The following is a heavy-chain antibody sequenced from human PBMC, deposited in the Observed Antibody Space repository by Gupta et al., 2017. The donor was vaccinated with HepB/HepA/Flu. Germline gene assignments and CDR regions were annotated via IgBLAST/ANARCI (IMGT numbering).Heavy chain of an antibody. CDR3: ARGHFAEEDIFQI. J-gene: IGHJ3*01. Sequence: EAQLVESGGGLVQPGGSLRLSCVASGFPFNDYWMHWVRQVPGKGPVWVSRIKNDGTYTLSADFVKGRFTISRDNAKSTLYLQMNSLRDEDTALYYCARGHFAEEDIFQIWGRGTMVTVSS. D-gene: IGHD2-15*01. CDR1: GFPFNDYW. V-gene: IGHV3-74*03. CDR2: IKNDGTYT.